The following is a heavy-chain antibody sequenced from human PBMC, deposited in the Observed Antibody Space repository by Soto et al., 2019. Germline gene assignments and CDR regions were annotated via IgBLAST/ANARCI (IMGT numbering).Heavy chain of an antibody. CDR1: GYIFTSCA. Sequence: GASVKVSCKASGYIFTSCAMHWVRQAPGRRLEWMGWISADNDNTNYSQKLQGRVTITTDTSTSTAYLELRSLRSDDTAVYYCARVVGYWGQGTLVTVSS. J-gene: IGHJ4*02. CDR3: ARVVGY. CDR2: ISADNDNT. V-gene: IGHV1-3*01.